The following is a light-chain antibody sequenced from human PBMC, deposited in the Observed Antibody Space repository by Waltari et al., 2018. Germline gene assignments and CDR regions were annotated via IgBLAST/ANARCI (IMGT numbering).Light chain of an antibody. CDR3: SSYITTNTPEL. CDR1: SSDVGTYNY. Sequence: QSALTQPASVSGSPGQSITISCTGTSSDVGTYNYVSWYQQHPGKAPKLLIYDVGYRPSGVSYRCSGSKSGNTASRTISGLQAQDEAHYYCSSYITTNTPELFGVGTSLTVL. J-gene: IGLJ3*02. V-gene: IGLV2-14*03. CDR2: DVG.